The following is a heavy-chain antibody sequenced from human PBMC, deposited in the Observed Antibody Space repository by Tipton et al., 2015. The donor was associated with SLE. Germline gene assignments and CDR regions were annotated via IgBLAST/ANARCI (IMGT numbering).Heavy chain of an antibody. J-gene: IGHJ4*02. D-gene: IGHD4-11*01. Sequence: TLSLTCTVSGGSLTHYYWNWIRQFPGKGLEWLGYIHYTGAPYYKPSLKSRIAMSVDTSSNQLSLRLTSLTPADTAVYYCARSGSSNFDPPDFWGQGTLATVSS. CDR3: ARSGSSNFDPPDF. CDR1: GGSLTHYY. CDR2: IHYTGAP. V-gene: IGHV4-59*01.